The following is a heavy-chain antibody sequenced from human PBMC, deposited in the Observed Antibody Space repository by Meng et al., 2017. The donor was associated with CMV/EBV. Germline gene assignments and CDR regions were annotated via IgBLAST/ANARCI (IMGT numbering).Heavy chain of an antibody. J-gene: IGHJ5*02. V-gene: IGHV4-34*01. D-gene: IGHD6-19*01. CDR1: GYY. Sequence: GYYWRCLRQPPGTGLALIGEIHHSGSTNYNPSLKSRVTISVDTSKNQFSLKLSSVTAADTAVYYCARGTARTGYSSGWYNSNWFDPWGQGTLVTVSS. CDR3: ARGTARTGYSSGWYNSNWFDP. CDR2: IHHSGST.